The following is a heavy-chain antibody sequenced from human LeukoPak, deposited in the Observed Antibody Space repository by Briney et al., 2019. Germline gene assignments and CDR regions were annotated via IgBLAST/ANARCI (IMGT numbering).Heavy chain of an antibody. J-gene: IGHJ5*02. CDR3: ASVRGSGWPLGNWFDP. Sequence: SETLSLTCNVSGSSISGYYWSWIRQPPGKGLEWIGYIYYSGSTNYNPSLTSRVTLSVDTSKNQFSLNLKSVTAADTAVYYCASVRGSGWPLGNWFDPWGQGTLVTVSS. CDR1: GSSISGYY. D-gene: IGHD6-19*01. CDR2: IYYSGST. V-gene: IGHV4-59*01.